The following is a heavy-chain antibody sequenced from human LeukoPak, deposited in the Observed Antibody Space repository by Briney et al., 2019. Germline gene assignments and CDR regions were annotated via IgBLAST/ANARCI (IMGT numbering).Heavy chain of an antibody. Sequence: GGSLRLSCAASGFTFSSYGMHWVRQAPGKGLEWVAVISYDGSNKYYANSVRGRFTISRDNSKNTLFLQMNSLRAEDTAVYYCARIIVVVVAADDAFEIWGQGTMVTVSA. CDR3: ARIIVVVVAADDAFEI. J-gene: IGHJ3*02. CDR2: ISYDGSNK. V-gene: IGHV3-30*03. D-gene: IGHD2-15*01. CDR1: GFTFSSYG.